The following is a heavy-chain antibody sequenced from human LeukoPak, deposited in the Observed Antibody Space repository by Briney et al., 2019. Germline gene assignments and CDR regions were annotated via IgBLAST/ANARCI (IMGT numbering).Heavy chain of an antibody. J-gene: IGHJ4*02. CDR2: IYSGGST. V-gene: IGHV3-53*01. CDR1: GFTVSSNY. CDR3: ARVEMATMNFDY. D-gene: IGHD5-24*01. Sequence: PEGSLRLSCAASGFTVSSNYMSWVRQAPGKGLEWVSVIYSGGSTYYADSVKGRFTISRDNSKNTLYLQMNSLRAEDTAVYYCARVEMATMNFDYWGQGTLVTVSS.